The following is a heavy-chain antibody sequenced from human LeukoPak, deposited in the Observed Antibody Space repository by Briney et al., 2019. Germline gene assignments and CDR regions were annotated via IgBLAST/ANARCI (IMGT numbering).Heavy chain of an antibody. CDR1: GYTFTSYG. Sequence: ASVKVSCEASGYTFTSYGISWVRQAPGQGLEWMGWISAYNGNTNYAQKLQGRVTMTTDTSTSTAYMELRSLRSDDTAVYYCAREGSIAAAGSALYGMDVWGQGTTVPVSS. J-gene: IGHJ6*02. CDR3: AREGSIAAAGSALYGMDV. D-gene: IGHD6-13*01. V-gene: IGHV1-18*01. CDR2: ISAYNGNT.